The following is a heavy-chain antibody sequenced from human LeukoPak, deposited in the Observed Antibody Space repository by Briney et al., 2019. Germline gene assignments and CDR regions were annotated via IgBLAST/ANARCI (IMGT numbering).Heavy chain of an antibody. J-gene: IGHJ3*02. CDR3: AREYLDAFDI. CDR1: GGSISSYY. V-gene: IGHV4-4*07. CDR2: IYTSGST. Sequence: SETLSLTCTVSGGSISSYYWSWIGQPAGKGLEWIGRIYTSGSTNYTPSLKSRVTMSVDTSKNQCTLKLSSVTAADTAVYYCAREYLDAFDIWGQGTMVTVSS.